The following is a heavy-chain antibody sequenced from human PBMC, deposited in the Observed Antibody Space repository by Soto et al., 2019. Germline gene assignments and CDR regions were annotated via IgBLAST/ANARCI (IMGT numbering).Heavy chain of an antibody. CDR2: ISGSGGST. CDR3: AKDRDIVVVVAATTWFDP. CDR1: GFTFSSYA. J-gene: IGHJ5*02. Sequence: GSLRLSCAASGFTFSSYAMSWVRQAPGKGLEWVSAISGSGGSTYYADSVKGRFTISRDNSKNTLYLQMNSLRAEDTAVYYCAKDRDIVVVVAATTWFDPWGQGTLVTVSS. D-gene: IGHD2-15*01. V-gene: IGHV3-23*01.